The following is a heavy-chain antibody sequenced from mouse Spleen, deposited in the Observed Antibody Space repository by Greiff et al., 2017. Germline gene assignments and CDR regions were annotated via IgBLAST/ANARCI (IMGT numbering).Heavy chain of an antibody. CDR1: GYTFTDYY. CDR3: ARQGLYYGSSPDY. D-gene: IGHD1-1*01. J-gene: IGHJ2*01. Sequence: EVQLQQSGPELVKPGASVKISCKASGYTFTDYYMNWVKQSHGKSLEWIGDINPNNGGTSYNQKFKGKATLTVDKSSSTAYMELRSLTSEDSAVYYCARQGLYYGSSPDYWGQGTTLTVSS. CDR2: INPNNGGT. V-gene: IGHV1-26*01.